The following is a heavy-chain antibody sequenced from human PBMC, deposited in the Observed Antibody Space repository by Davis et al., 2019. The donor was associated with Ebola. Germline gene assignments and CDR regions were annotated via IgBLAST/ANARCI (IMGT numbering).Heavy chain of an antibody. J-gene: IGHJ4*02. D-gene: IGHD3-9*01. CDR2: VSAYNGNT. V-gene: IGHV1-18*01. Sequence: ASVKVSCKASGYTFTSYGLSWVRQAPGQGLEWMGWVSAYNGNTNYARKLQGRVTMATDTSTSTAYMELRSLRSDDTAVYYCATDPHLYDILTGYSYYFDFWGQGTLVTVSS. CDR1: GYTFTSYG. CDR3: ATDPHLYDILTGYSYYFDF.